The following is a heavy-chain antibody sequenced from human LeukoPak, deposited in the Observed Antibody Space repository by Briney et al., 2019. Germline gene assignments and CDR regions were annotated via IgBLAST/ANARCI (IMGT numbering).Heavy chain of an antibody. CDR2: ISYDGSNK. CDR3: ARTITFGGVIVIGYFDY. D-gene: IGHD3-16*02. CDR1: GFTFSSYA. V-gene: IGHV3-30-3*01. J-gene: IGHJ4*02. Sequence: GGSLRLSCAASGFTFSSYAMHWVRQAPGKGLEWVAVISYDGSNKYYADSVKGRFTISRDNSKNTLYLQMNSLRAEDTAVYYCARTITFGGVIVIGYFDYWGQGTLVTVSS.